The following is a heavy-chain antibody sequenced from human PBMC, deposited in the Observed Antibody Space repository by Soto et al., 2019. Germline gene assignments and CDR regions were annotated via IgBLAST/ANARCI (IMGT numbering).Heavy chain of an antibody. Sequence: QVRLQESGPGLVRPSQTLSLTCTVSGDSLSSGGYYCSWIRQLPGKGLEWIGFIYYSGSTFYNPSLSSRVTMSADASKNQISLKLSSVTAADTGVYYCAKTKTPHVRNGMDVLGQGTTVSVSS. CDR2: IYYSGST. V-gene: IGHV4-31*04. CDR3: AKTKTPHVRNGMDV. CDR1: GDSLSSGGYY. D-gene: IGHD2-8*01. J-gene: IGHJ6*02.